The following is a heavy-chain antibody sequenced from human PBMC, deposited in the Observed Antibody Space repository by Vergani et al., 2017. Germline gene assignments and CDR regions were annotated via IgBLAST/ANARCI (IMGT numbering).Heavy chain of an antibody. CDR3: AKIAAAGEVFDY. Sequence: VHLEESGGGLVQPGGSLRLSCAAAGFTFSDHAMHWVRQAPGMGLEWVAVVSYHGTKKYYADSVKGRFTISRDNSKNTLFLQMNSLRPEDTALYYCAKIAAAGEVFDYWGQGTLVTVSS. V-gene: IGHV3-30*18. CDR1: GFTFSDHA. D-gene: IGHD6-13*01. CDR2: VSYHGTKK. J-gene: IGHJ4*02.